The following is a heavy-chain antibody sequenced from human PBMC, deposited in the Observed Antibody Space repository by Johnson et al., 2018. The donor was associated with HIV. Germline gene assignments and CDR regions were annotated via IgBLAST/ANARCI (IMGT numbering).Heavy chain of an antibody. D-gene: IGHD6-19*01. V-gene: IGHV3-23*04. J-gene: IGHJ3*02. CDR1: GFSFIDYA. CDR3: AREPGLVAAFDI. CDR2: ISGGEDDT. Sequence: VQLVESGGGLVRPGGSLRLSCVASGFSFIDYAMIWVRQAPGKGLEWVSFISGGEDDTYYADSVKGRFTISRDNSKTTLYLQMNSLRDEDTAVYYCAREPGLVAAFDIWGQGTMVTVSS.